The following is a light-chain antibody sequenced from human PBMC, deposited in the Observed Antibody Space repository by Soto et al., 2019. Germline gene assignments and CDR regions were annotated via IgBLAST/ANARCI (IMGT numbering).Light chain of an antibody. V-gene: IGLV1-51*02. CDR1: SSNIGNNY. J-gene: IGLJ1*01. CDR3: GTWDSSLSAGPLYV. Sequence: QSVLTQPPSVSAAPGQKVTISCSGSSSNIGNNYVSWYQQLPGTAPKLLIYENNKRPSGIPDRFSGSKSGTSATLGITGLQTGDEADYYCGTWDSSLSAGPLYVFGTGTQLTVL. CDR2: ENN.